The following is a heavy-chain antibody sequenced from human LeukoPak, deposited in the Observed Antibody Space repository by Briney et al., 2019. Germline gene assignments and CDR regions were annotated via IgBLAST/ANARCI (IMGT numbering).Heavy chain of an antibody. CDR3: ARDNRGSLDY. D-gene: IGHD1-26*01. Sequence: ASVKVSCKASGYTFTDPAYHLHWVRQAPGQGLEWMGRIDPSSGGTTYAQDLQGRVAMTWATSISTAYMDLTRLRSDDTAVYYCARDNRGSLDYWGQGTQVTVSS. CDR1: GYTFTDPAYH. CDR2: IDPSSGGT. V-gene: IGHV1-2*06. J-gene: IGHJ4*02.